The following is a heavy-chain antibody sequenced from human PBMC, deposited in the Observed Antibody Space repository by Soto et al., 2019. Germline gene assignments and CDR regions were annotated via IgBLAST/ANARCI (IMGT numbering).Heavy chain of an antibody. V-gene: IGHV1-18*01. CDR3: ARVMTYCTSRSCHDY. D-gene: IGHD2-2*01. CDR2: ISAYNGNT. Sequence: QVQLVQSGAELKKPGASVKVSCKTSGYTFTSSGIIWVRQAPGQGLEWMGWISAYNGNTDYAQKFQGRVIMTTDTSTSTAYMELRILRSDDTAVYYCARVMTYCTSRSCHDYWGQGTLVAVSS. J-gene: IGHJ4*02. CDR1: GYTFTSSG.